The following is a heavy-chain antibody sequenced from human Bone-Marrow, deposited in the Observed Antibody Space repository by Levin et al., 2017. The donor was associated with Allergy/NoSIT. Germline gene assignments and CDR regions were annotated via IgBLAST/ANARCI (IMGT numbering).Heavy chain of an antibody. CDR3: ARVGQLWATDFFDY. D-gene: IGHD5-18*01. V-gene: IGHV4-31*03. CDR1: SGSISSPANY. Sequence: SETLSLTCTVSSGSISSPANYWSWIRQPPGKGLEWIGYIHHSGTTYYNPSLQSRVTMSVDTSKNQFSLRLSSVTAADTAVYYCARVGQLWATDFFDYWGQGTLVAVSS. CDR2: IHHSGTT. J-gene: IGHJ4*02.